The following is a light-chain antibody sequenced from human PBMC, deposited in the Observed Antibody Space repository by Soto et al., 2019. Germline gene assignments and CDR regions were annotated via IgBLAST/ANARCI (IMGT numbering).Light chain of an antibody. CDR2: AAS. CDR3: QQSYSTLSIT. V-gene: IGKV1-39*01. Sequence: DIQMTQSPSSLSASVGDRVTITCRASESINRHLNWYQQKPGKAPKLLIYAASSLQNGVPSRFSGSRSATDFTLTISNLQPEDFATYYCQQSYSTLSITFGQGPRLEIK. CDR1: ESINRH. J-gene: IGKJ5*01.